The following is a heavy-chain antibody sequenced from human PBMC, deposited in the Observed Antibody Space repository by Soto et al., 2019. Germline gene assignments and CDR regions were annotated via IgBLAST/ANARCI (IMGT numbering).Heavy chain of an antibody. CDR3: ARDHIRRLGSQYYYYGMDV. CDR2: IYYSGST. D-gene: IGHD1-26*01. Sequence: SETLSLTCTVSGGSISSGGYYWSWIRQHPGKGLEWIGYIYYSGSTYYNPSLKSRVTISVDTSKNQFSLKLSSVTAADTAVYYCARDHIRRLGSQYYYYGMDVWGQGTTVTVSS. V-gene: IGHV4-31*03. CDR1: GGSISSGGYY. J-gene: IGHJ6*02.